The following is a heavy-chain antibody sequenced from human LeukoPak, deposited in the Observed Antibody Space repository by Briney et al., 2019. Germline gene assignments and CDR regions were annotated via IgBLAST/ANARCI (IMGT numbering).Heavy chain of an antibody. Sequence: GGSLRLSCAASGFTFSGSAIHWVRQASGKGLEWVGCVRTKGNGHAPQYAAPVKGRFTISRDDSKNTAYLQMNSLKTEDTAVYFCSSYDNSGYYYRNYWGQGTLVTVSS. CDR1: GFTFSGSA. CDR2: VRTKGNGHAP. CDR3: SSYDNSGYYYRNY. J-gene: IGHJ4*02. D-gene: IGHD3-22*01. V-gene: IGHV3-73*01.